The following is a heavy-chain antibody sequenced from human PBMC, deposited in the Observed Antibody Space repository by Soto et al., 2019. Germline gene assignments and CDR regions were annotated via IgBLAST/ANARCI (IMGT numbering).Heavy chain of an antibody. V-gene: IGHV5-51*03. CDR3: ARVRGCSGGTCYPFDY. CDR1: GYTFSSYW. J-gene: IGHJ4*02. Sequence: EVQLVQSGAEVKKPGESLRISCKGSGYTFSSYWIAWVRQMPGKGLERMGIIYPGDSETRITPSFQGQVTISADKSINTAYLQWSSLRASDTAIYYCARVRGCSGGTCYPFDYWGQGTLVTVSS. D-gene: IGHD2-15*01. CDR2: IYPGDSET.